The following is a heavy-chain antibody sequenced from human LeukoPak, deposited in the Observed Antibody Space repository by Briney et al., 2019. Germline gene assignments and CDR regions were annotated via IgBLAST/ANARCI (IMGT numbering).Heavy chain of an antibody. CDR2: MNPNRGNT. D-gene: IGHD3-10*01. CDR3: ARGRGRGSGSYERSCFDP. Sequence: ASVKVSCKASGYTFTSYDINWVRQATGQGLEWMGWMNPNRGNTGYAQKFQGRVTMTRNTSISTAYMELSSLRSEDTAVYYCARGRGRGSGSYERSCFDPWGQGTLVTVSS. V-gene: IGHV1-8*01. CDR1: GYTFTSYD. J-gene: IGHJ5*02.